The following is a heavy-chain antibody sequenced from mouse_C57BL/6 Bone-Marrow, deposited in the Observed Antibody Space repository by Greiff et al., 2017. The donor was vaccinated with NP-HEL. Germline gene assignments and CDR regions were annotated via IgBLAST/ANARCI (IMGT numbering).Heavy chain of an antibody. D-gene: IGHD2-5*01. J-gene: IGHJ2*01. Sequence: QVQLQQSGPELVKPGASVKISCKASGYSFTSYYIHWVKQRPGQGLVWIGWIYPGSGNTKYIEYLKGQASLTADTSSSTAYMQLSSLTSEDSAVYYCAGSNYGYFDYWGQGTTLTVSS. CDR3: AGSNYGYFDY. CDR1: GYSFTSYY. CDR2: IYPGSGNT. V-gene: IGHV1-66*01.